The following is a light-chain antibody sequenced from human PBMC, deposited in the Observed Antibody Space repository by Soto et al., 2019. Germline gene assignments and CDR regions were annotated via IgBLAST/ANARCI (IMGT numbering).Light chain of an antibody. CDR2: GAS. J-gene: IGKJ1*01. CDR1: QSIDSN. Sequence: EIVMTQSPATLSVSPGERATLSCRASQSIDSNLAWYQQKPGQAPRLLIYGASTRATGIPARFSGSGSGTEFTFTISSLQSEDFAIYYCQQFNNWPLTFGQGTKVDIK. V-gene: IGKV3-15*01. CDR3: QQFNNWPLT.